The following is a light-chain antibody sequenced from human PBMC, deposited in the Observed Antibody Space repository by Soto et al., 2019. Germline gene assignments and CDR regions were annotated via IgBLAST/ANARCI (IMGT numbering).Light chain of an antibody. J-gene: IGKJ1*01. CDR2: GAS. CDR1: QSVSSN. V-gene: IGKV3-15*01. Sequence: EIVMTQSPATLSVSPGERATLSCRASQSVSSNLAWYQQKPGQAPRLLIYGASTRATGIPARFSGSGSETEFTLTISSLQSEYFAVYYCQQYNNWPRNFGQGTKVEIK. CDR3: QQYNNWPRN.